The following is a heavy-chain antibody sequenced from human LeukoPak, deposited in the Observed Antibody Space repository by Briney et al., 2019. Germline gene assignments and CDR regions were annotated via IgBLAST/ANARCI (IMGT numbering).Heavy chain of an antibody. CDR2: ISWDGGST. Sequence: GGSLRLSCAASGFTFSSYAMSWVRQAPGKGLEWVSLISWDGGSTYYADSVKGRFTISRDNSKNSLYLQMNSLRTEDTALYYCAKGEGDSGHLPSDYWGQGTLVTVSS. CDR3: AKGEGDSGHLPSDY. J-gene: IGHJ4*02. CDR1: GFTFSSYA. D-gene: IGHD5-12*01. V-gene: IGHV3-43*01.